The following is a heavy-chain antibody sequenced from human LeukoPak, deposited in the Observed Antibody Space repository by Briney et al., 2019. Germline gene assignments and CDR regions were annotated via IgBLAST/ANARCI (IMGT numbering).Heavy chain of an antibody. J-gene: IGHJ4*02. CDR2: IKQDGNEK. V-gene: IGHV3-7*02. CDR1: GFSFSSCW. CDR3: GSLTGEKLLFGF. D-gene: IGHD3-16*01. Sequence: GGSLRLSCAASGFSFSSCWMTWVRQAPGKGLEWVANIKQDGNEKLYVDSVKGRFSISRDNAKNSVYLQMNSLRAEDTAVYYCGSLTGEKLLFGFWGQGVLVTVSS.